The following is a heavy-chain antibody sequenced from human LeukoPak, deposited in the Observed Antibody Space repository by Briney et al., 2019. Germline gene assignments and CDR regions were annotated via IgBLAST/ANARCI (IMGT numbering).Heavy chain of an antibody. CDR3: AKDAAAADTNWFDP. V-gene: IGHV3-30*18. D-gene: IGHD6-13*01. CDR2: ISYDGSNK. J-gene: IGHJ5*02. CDR1: GFTFSSYG. Sequence: GGSLRLSCAASGFTFSSYGMHWVRQAPGKGLEWVAVISYDGSNKYYADSVKGRFTISRDNSKNTLYLQMNSLRAEDTAMYYCAKDAAAADTNWFDPWGQGTLVTVSS.